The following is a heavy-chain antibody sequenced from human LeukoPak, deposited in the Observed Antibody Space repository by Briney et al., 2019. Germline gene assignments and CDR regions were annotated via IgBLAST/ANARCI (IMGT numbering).Heavy chain of an antibody. CDR2: INPKSCGT. J-gene: IGHJ4*02. CDR3: ARERPSITLVRGVVNDFDY. V-gene: IGHV1-2*02. D-gene: IGHD3-10*01. CDR1: AYTFTAYY. Sequence: ASVKVSCKASAYTFTAYYMHWVRQAPGQGLEWMGWINPKSCGTHYAQKFQGRVTMTRDTSISTAYMELSRLRSDDTAVYYCARERPSITLVRGVVNDFDYWGQGTLVTVSS.